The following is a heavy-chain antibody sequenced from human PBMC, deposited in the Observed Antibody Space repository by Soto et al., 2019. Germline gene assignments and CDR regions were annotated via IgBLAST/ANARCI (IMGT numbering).Heavy chain of an antibody. CDR3: ARSYGSGSYWDYYHDRMDV. D-gene: IGHD3-10*01. J-gene: IGHJ6*02. V-gene: IGHV4-30-4*01. CDR1: GGSISSGDYY. CDR2: IYYSGST. Sequence: SETLSLTCTVSGGSISSGDYYWSWIRQPPGKGLEWIGYIYYSGSTYYNPSLKSRVTISVDTSKNQFSLKLSSVTAADTAVYYCARSYGSGSYWDYYHDRMDVWGQGTTVTVSS.